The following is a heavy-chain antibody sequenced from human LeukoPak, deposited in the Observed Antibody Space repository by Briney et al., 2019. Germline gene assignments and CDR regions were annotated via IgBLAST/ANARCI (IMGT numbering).Heavy chain of an antibody. D-gene: IGHD6-19*01. CDR1: GVTFSTYW. J-gene: IGHJ4*02. CDR3: AKDNRRHYTSGPNPDSLH. CDR2: INSDGSST. Sequence: GGSLRLSCAASGVTFSTYWMHWVRQTPGKGLVWVSRINSDGSSTNYADSVKGRFTISRDNAKNSLYLQMNSLRVEDTAFYYCAKDNRRHYTSGPNPDSLHWGQGALVTVSS. V-gene: IGHV3-74*01.